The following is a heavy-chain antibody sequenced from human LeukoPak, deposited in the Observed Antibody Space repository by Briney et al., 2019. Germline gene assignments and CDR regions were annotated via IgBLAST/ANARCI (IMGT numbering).Heavy chain of an antibody. V-gene: IGHV3-48*04. D-gene: IGHD3-10*01. J-gene: IGHJ4*01. CDR2: INSDSDTV. CDR3: ARETRGESDY. Sequence: GGSLRLSCAASGFTFRTYGMNWVRQAPGKGLEWISYINSDSDTVYYSNSVKGRFTISRDNAQKSLYLQMNSLRAEDTAMYYCARETRGESDYWGHGTLVTVSS. CDR1: GFTFRTYG.